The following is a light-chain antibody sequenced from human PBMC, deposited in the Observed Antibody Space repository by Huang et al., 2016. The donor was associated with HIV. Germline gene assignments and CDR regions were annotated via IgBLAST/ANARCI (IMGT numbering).Light chain of an antibody. V-gene: IGKV3-20*01. J-gene: IGKJ2*01. Sequence: EIVLTQSPGTLSLSPGEKATLSCRASQSISSTFLAWYQQKPGQAPRLLIYGASGRATGMPDRFGGSGSGTDFTLTISRLEPEDVAVYYCQQYGSSPPYTFGQGTKLEIK. CDR2: GAS. CDR3: QQYGSSPPYT. CDR1: QSISSTF.